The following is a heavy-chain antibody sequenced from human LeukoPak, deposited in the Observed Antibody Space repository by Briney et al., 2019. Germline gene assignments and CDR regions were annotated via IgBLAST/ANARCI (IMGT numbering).Heavy chain of an antibody. Sequence: SVKVSCKASGGTFSSYAISWVRQAPGQGLEWMGGIIPIFGTANYAQKFQGRVTITADESTSTAYMELSSLRSEDTAVYYCARPTGIVVVPARHGGYYYGMDVWGKGTTVTVSS. V-gene: IGHV1-69*13. CDR3: ARPTGIVVVPARHGGYYYGMDV. CDR2: IIPIFGTA. J-gene: IGHJ6*04. D-gene: IGHD2-2*01. CDR1: GGTFSSYA.